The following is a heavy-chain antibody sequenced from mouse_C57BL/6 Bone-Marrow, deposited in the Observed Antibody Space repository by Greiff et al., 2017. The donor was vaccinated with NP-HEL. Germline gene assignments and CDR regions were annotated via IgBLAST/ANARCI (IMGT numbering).Heavy chain of an antibody. CDR2: ISDGGSYT. CDR3: ARPFAY. J-gene: IGHJ3*01. Sequence: EVKLMESGGGLVKPGGSLKLSCAASGFTFSSYAMSWVRQTPEKRLEWVATISDGGSYTYYPENVKGRFTISRDNAKNNLYLQMGHLKSEDTAMYYCARPFAYWGQGTLVTVSA. V-gene: IGHV5-4*03. CDR1: GFTFSSYA.